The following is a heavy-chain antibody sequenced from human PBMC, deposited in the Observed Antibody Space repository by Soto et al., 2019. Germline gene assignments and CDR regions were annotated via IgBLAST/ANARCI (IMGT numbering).Heavy chain of an antibody. CDR1: GFVVNRNY. J-gene: IGHJ4*02. V-gene: IGHV3-53*01. D-gene: IGHD2-21*01. CDR2: MYSDGKT. CDR3: ARSPYCGTECNSGYLDF. Sequence: GGSLRLSCATSGFVVNRNYMHWVRQAPGKGLEWVSVMYSDGKTYYGEFVKGRFTISRDNSKNTVFLHMKSLRAEDTAVYYCARSPYCGTECNSGYLDFWGQGSLVTVSS.